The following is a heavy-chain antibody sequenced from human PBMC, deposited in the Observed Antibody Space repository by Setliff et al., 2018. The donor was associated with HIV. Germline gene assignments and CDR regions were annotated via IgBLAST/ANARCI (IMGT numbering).Heavy chain of an antibody. CDR1: GGSMSSYY. CDR3: ARDQGELLHYYYYGMDV. D-gene: IGHD1-26*01. Sequence: PSETLSLTCTVSGGSMSSYYWSWIRQPPGKGLEWIGSIYYTGSTNYDPSLKSRVTISVDTSKNQFSLKLSSVTAADTAVYYCARDQGELLHYYYYGMDVWGQGTTVTVSS. CDR2: IYYTGST. J-gene: IGHJ6*02. V-gene: IGHV4-59*12.